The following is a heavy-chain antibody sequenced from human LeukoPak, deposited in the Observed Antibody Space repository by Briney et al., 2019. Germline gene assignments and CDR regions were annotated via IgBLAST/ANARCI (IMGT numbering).Heavy chain of an antibody. D-gene: IGHD2/OR15-2a*01. CDR2: ISSSSSHI. CDR1: GFTFTGYS. V-gene: IGHV3-21*01. CDR3: ARSVMTGSTTRAFDM. Sequence: PGGSLRLSCVVSGFTFTGYSMNWVRQAPGKGLELVSSISSSSSHIFYADSVKGRFTISRDNARNALDLQMNSLRAEDAAVYYCARSVMTGSTTRAFDMWGQGTMVTVSS. J-gene: IGHJ3*02.